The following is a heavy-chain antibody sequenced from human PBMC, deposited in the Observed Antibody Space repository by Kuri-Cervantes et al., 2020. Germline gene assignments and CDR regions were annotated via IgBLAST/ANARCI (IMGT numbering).Heavy chain of an antibody. J-gene: IGHJ4*02. CDR2: INPNSGGT. CDR1: GYSFSSND. Sequence: ASVKVSCKASGYSFSSNDINWVRQATGQGLEWMGWINPNSGGTNYAQKFQGWVTMTRDTSISTAYMELSRLRSDDTAVYYCARIAAAGYDYWGQGTLVTVSS. CDR3: ARIAAAGYDY. D-gene: IGHD6-13*01. V-gene: IGHV1-2*04.